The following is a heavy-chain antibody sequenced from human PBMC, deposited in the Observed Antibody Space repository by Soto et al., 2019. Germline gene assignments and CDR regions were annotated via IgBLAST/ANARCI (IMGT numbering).Heavy chain of an antibody. Sequence: SETLSLTCAVSGGSISSGGYSWSWIRQPPGKGLEWIGYIYHSGSTYYNPSLKSRVTISVDRSKNQFSLKLSSVTAADTAVYYCARGPIHLHFEPYYDSSGYYFGTFDYWGQGTLVTVSS. CDR3: ARGPIHLHFEPYYDSSGYYFGTFDY. D-gene: IGHD3-22*01. CDR2: IYHSGST. CDR1: GGSISSGGYS. J-gene: IGHJ4*02. V-gene: IGHV4-30-2*01.